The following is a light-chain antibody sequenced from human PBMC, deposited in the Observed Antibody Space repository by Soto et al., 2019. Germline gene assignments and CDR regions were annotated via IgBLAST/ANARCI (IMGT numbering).Light chain of an antibody. CDR2: GAS. CDR1: QSVSSN. CDR3: QQRGNWPPSIS. J-gene: IGKJ5*01. Sequence: EIVMTQSPATLSVSPGERATLSCRASQSVSSNLAWYQQKPGQAPRLLIYGASTRATGIPARFSGSGSGTEFTLTISSLQSEDFAGYYCQQRGNWPPSISFGQGTRLEIK. V-gene: IGKV3-15*01.